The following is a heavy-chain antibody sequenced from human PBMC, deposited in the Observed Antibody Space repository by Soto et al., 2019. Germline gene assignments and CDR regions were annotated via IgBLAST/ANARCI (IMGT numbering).Heavy chain of an antibody. V-gene: IGHV4-31*03. CDR1: GGSISRGGYY. CDR2: IYYSGST. J-gene: IGHJ3*02. CDR3: AREALRFLEWSPPNDAFDI. Sequence: PSETLSLTCTVSGGSISRGGYYWILIRQHPGKGLEWIGYIYYSGSTYYNPSLKSRVTISVDTSKNQFSLKLSSVTAADTAVYYCAREALRFLEWSPPNDAFDIWGQGTIVTVSS. D-gene: IGHD3-3*01.